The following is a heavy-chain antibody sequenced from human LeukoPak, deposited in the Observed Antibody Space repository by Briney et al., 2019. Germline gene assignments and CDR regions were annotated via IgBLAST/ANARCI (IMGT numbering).Heavy chain of an antibody. CDR2: INHSGST. Sequence: KPSENLSLTPAGYGGSFCGYHWRWLPPRPGVGGWWGGEINHSGSTNYNPSLKSRVTISVDTSKNQFSLKLSSVTAADTAAYYCARGEGIIGTRGLLEYWGQGTLVTVSS. D-gene: IGHD1-7*01. CDR3: ARGEGIIGTRGLLEY. CDR1: GGSFCGYH. V-gene: IGHV4-34*01. J-gene: IGHJ4*02.